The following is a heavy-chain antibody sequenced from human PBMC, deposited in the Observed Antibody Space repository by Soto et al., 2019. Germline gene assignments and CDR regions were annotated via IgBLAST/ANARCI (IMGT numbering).Heavy chain of an antibody. Sequence: ETLSLTCTVSGGSISNYYWSWIRQPPGKGLEWIGYIYYSGSTNYNPSLRSRVTISVDTSKNQFSLKLSSVTAADTAVYFCARERGGYGDPYYMDVWGKGTTVTVSS. V-gene: IGHV4-59*01. CDR1: GGSISNYY. CDR2: IYYSGST. CDR3: ARERGGYGDPYYMDV. J-gene: IGHJ6*03. D-gene: IGHD5-18*01.